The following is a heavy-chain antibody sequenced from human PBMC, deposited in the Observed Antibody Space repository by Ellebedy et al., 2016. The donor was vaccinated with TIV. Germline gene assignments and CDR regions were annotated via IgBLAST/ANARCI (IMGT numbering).Heavy chain of an antibody. CDR3: ARGTIEWYGVDY. D-gene: IGHD3-3*01. Sequence: PGGSLRLSCVVSGFTFSRYWMSWVRQPPGKGLEWVANIEPDGGGKNYVDSVKGRFTVARDNAKDSLFLQMSRLRAEDTAIYYCARGTIEWYGVDYWGHGTLVNVSS. J-gene: IGHJ4*01. CDR2: IEPDGGGK. V-gene: IGHV3-7*01. CDR1: GFTFSRYW.